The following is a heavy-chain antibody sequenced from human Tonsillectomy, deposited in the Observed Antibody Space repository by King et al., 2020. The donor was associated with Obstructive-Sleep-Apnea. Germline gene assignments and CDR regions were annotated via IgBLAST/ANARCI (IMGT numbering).Heavy chain of an antibody. CDR1: GFSLSNARMG. CDR3: ARIPNYYDSSGWDFDL. CDR2: IFSYDEK. D-gene: IGHD3-22*01. Sequence: VTLKESGPVLVKPTETLTLTCTVSGFSLSNARMGVSWIRQPPGKALEWLAHIFSYDEKYYRTSLKSRLTISKDTSKSQVVLTITNMDPVDTATYYCARIPNYYDSSGWDFDLWGRGTLVTVSS. V-gene: IGHV2-26*01. J-gene: IGHJ2*01.